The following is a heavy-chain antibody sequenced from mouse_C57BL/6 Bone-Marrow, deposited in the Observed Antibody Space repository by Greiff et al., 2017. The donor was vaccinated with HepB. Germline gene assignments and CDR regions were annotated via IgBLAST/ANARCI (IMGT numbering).Heavy chain of an antibody. J-gene: IGHJ2*01. D-gene: IGHD1-1*01. V-gene: IGHV1-64*01. CDR2: IHPNSGST. Sequence: QVQLQQPGAELVKPGASVKLSCKASGYTFTSYWMHWVKQRPGQGLEWIGMIHPNSGSTNYNEKFKSKATLTVDKSSSTAYMQLSSLTSEDSAVYYCARSYYYGSYYFDYWGQGTTLTVSS. CDR1: GYTFTSYW. CDR3: ARSYYYGSYYFDY.